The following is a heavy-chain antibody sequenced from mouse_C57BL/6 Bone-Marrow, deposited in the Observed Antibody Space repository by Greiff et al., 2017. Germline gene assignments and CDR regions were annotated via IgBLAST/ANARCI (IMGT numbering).Heavy chain of an antibody. D-gene: IGHD2-2*01. CDR2: IDPSDSYT. J-gene: IGHJ3*01. V-gene: IGHV1-59*01. CDR1: GYTFTSYW. Sequence: VKLQQPGAELVRPGTSVKLSCKASGYTFTSYWMHWVKQRPGQGLEWIGVIDPSDSYTNYNQKFKGKATLTVDTSSSTAYMQLSSLTSEDSAVYYCAPLLWLRRGCAYWGGGALVTVS. CDR3: APLLWLRRGCAY.